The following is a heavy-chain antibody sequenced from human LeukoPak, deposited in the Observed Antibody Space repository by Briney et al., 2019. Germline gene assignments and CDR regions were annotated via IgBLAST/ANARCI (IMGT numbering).Heavy chain of an antibody. D-gene: IGHD3-22*01. Sequence: GGTLRLSCAASGFTFSSYWMSWVRQAPGKGLEWVANIKQDGSEKYYVDSVKGRFTISRDNAKNSLYLQMNSLRAEDTAVYYCAREGIVVVIPFDYWGQGTLVTVSS. CDR2: IKQDGSEK. CDR1: GFTFSSYW. V-gene: IGHV3-7*01. J-gene: IGHJ4*02. CDR3: AREGIVVVIPFDY.